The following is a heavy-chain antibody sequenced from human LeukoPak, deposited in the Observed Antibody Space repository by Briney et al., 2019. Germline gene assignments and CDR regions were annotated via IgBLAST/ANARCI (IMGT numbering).Heavy chain of an antibody. CDR1: GCTFTSYD. Sequence: ASVKVSCKASGCTFTSYDINWVRQATGQGLEWMGWMNPNSGNTGYAQKLQGRVTMTTDTSTSTAYMELRSLRSDDTAVYYCARDRGPPEEAYGMDVWGQGTTVTVSS. D-gene: IGHD3-10*01. J-gene: IGHJ6*02. V-gene: IGHV1-8*01. CDR3: ARDRGPPEEAYGMDV. CDR2: MNPNSGNT.